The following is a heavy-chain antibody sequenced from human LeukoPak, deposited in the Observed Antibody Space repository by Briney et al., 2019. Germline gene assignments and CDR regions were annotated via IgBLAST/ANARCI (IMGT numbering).Heavy chain of an antibody. V-gene: IGHV1-2*02. Sequence: ASVKVSCKASGYTFTGYYMHWVRQAPGQGLEWMGWINPNSGGTNYAQKFHGRVTMTRDTSISTAYMELSRLRSDDTAVYYCARVQYYYDSSGYYGFWGQGTLVTVSS. CDR1: GYTFTGYY. CDR3: ARVQYYYDSSGYYGF. D-gene: IGHD3-22*01. J-gene: IGHJ4*02. CDR2: INPNSGGT.